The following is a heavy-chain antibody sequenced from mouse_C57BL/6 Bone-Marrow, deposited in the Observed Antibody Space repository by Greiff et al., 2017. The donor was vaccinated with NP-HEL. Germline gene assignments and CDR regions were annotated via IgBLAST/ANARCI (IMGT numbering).Heavy chain of an antibody. V-gene: IGHV5-15*01. D-gene: IGHD1-1*01. CDR3: ARRASYYYGSAMDY. CDR1: GFTFSDYG. Sequence: EVKLMESGGGLVQPGGSLKLSCAASGFTFSDYGMAWVRQAPRKGPEWVAFISNLAYSIYYADTVTGRFTISRENAKNTLYLEMSSLRSEDTAMYYCARRASYYYGSAMDYWGQGTSVTVSS. J-gene: IGHJ4*01. CDR2: ISNLAYSI.